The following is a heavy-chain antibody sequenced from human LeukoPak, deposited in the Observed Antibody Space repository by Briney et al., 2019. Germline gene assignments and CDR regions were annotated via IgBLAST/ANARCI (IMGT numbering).Heavy chain of an antibody. CDR3: AKAGCTFTSCYSSC. V-gene: IGHV3-23*01. CDR1: GFTFSSYA. Sequence: AGGSLRLSCAASGFTFSSYAMSWVRQAPGKGLEWVSTISGSDGSTYYSDSVKGRFTISRDNSKNTLYLQLSSLRAEDTAVYYCAKAGCTFTSCYSSCWGQGTLVTVSS. J-gene: IGHJ4*02. CDR2: ISGSDGST. D-gene: IGHD2-2*01.